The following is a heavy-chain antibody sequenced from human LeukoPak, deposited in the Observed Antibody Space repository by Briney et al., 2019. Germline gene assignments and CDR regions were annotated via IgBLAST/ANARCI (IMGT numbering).Heavy chain of an antibody. CDR3: AKDARCSTSCYAFDY. V-gene: IGHV3-23*01. D-gene: IGHD2-2*01. CDR1: GFTFSSYS. J-gene: IGHJ4*02. Sequence: PGGSLRLSCAASGFTFSSYSMNWVRQAPGKGLEWVSAISGSGGSTYYADSVKGRFTISRDNSKNTLYLQMNSLRAEDTAVYYCAKDARCSTSCYAFDYWGQGTLVTVSS. CDR2: ISGSGGST.